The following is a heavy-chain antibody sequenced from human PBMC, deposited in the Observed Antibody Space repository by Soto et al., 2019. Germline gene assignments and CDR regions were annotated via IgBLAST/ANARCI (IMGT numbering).Heavy chain of an antibody. CDR3: ARGETDYGEVGWFDP. V-gene: IGHV4-4*02. CDR2: IYHSGST. J-gene: IGHJ5*02. D-gene: IGHD4-17*01. Sequence: SETLSLTCAVSGGSISSSNWWSWVRQPPGKGLEWIGEIYHSGSTNYNPSLKSRVTISVDKSKNQFSLKLSSVTAADTAVYYCARGETDYGEVGWFDPWGQGTLVTVSS. CDR1: GGSISSSNW.